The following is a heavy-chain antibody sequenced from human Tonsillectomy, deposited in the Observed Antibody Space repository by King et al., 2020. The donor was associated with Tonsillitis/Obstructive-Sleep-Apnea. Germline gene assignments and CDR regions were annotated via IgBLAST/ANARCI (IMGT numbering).Heavy chain of an antibody. CDR1: GGSFSDYY. CDR3: ARDNIVVVSGAIPSYFDY. D-gene: IGHD2-2*01. J-gene: IGHJ4*02. Sequence: VQLQQWGAGLLKPSETLSLTCAVYGGSFSDYYWSWIRQPPGRGLEWIGEINHGGSTNYNPSLKCRGTISLDTSKNKVSLKLSSVTAADTAVYYCARDNIVVVSGAIPSYFDYWGQGTLVTVTS. V-gene: IGHV4-34*01. CDR2: INHGGST.